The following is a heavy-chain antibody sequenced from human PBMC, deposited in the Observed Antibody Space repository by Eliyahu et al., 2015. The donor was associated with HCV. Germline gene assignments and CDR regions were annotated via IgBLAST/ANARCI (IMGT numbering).Heavy chain of an antibody. CDR3: ARDGGGYSADY. Sequence: QVQLVESGGGVVQPGXSLRLXCAAXGLSNYGIQWVRQAPGKGLEWVGFIWXDATKKLYADSVEGRFTISRDQSKNTVYLQMNSLRAEDTAVYYCARDGGGYSADYWGEGTLVTVSS. V-gene: IGHV3-33*01. CDR2: IWXDATKK. CDR1: GLSNYG. D-gene: IGHD2-15*01. J-gene: IGHJ4*02.